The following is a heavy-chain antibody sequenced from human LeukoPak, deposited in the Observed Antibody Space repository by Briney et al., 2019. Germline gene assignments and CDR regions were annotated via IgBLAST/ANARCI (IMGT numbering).Heavy chain of an antibody. V-gene: IGHV3-23*01. J-gene: IGHJ5*02. CDR2: ISGSGGST. CDR3: AKDGNIVVVPAARYNWFDP. D-gene: IGHD2-2*01. CDR1: GFTFSSYA. Sequence: GFLRLSCAASGFTFSSYAMSWVRQAPGKGLEWVSAISGSGGSTYYADSVKGRFTISRDNSKNTLYLQMNSLRAEDTAVYYCAKDGNIVVVPAARYNWFDPWGQGTLVTVSS.